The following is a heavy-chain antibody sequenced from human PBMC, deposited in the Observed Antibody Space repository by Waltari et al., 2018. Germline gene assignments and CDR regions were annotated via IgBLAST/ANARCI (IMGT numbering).Heavy chain of an antibody. CDR1: GFTFSSYS. CDR2: ISSSSSTI. V-gene: IGHV3-48*01. D-gene: IGHD2-15*01. Sequence: EVQLVESGGGLVQPGGSLRLSCAASGFTFSSYSMNWVRQAPGRGLECVSYISSSSSTIYYADSVKGRFTISRDNAKNSLHLQMNSLRAEDTAVYYCARGRIYFDYWGQGTLVTVSS. CDR3: ARGRIYFDY. J-gene: IGHJ4*02.